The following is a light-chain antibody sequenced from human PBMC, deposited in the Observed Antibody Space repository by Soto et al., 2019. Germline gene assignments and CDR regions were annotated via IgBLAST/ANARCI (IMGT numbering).Light chain of an antibody. J-gene: IGKJ2*01. CDR2: WAS. CDR1: QSVLYSSNNKNY. Sequence: DIVMTQSLDSLAVSLGERATINCKSSQSVLYSSNNKNYLAWYQQKPGQPPKLLIYWASTRESGVPDRFSGSGSGTDYTLTISSLQAEDVAVYYCQQYYSTPNTFGQGTKLEIK. CDR3: QQYYSTPNT. V-gene: IGKV4-1*01.